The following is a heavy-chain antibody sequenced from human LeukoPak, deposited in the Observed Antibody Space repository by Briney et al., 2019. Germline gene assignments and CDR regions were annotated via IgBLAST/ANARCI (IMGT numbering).Heavy chain of an antibody. CDR1: GYTFTSYY. V-gene: IGHV1-46*01. CDR3: ARYYGGNTRGFDH. CDR2: INPSGGST. Sequence: ASVKVPCKASGYTFTSYYMHWVRQAPGQGLEWMGIINPSGGSTSYAQKFQGRVTMTRDTSTSTVYMELSSLRSEDTAVYYCARYYGGNTRGFDHWGQGTLVTVSS. J-gene: IGHJ5*02. D-gene: IGHD4-23*01.